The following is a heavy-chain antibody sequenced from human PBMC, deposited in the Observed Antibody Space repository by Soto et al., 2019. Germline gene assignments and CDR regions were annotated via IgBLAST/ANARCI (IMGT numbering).Heavy chain of an antibody. D-gene: IGHD1-26*01. CDR1: VFTFDDYA. J-gene: IGHJ6*02. CDR2: ISWNSGSI. CDR3: AKGPLGYYYYGMDV. V-gene: IGHV3-9*01. Sequence: SLRLSCAASVFTFDDYAMHWVRQAPGKGLEWVSGISWNSGSIGYADSVKGRFTISRDNAKNSLYLQMNSLRAEDTALYYCAKGPLGYYYYGMDVWGQGTTVTVSS.